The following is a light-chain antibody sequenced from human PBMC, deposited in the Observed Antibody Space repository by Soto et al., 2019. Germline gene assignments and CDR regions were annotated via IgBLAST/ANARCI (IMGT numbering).Light chain of an antibody. CDR1: QGIYNY. CDR3: HKYNSALLT. J-gene: IGKJ5*01. Sequence: DIQMTQSPSSLSASVGDRVTITCRASQGIYNYLAWYQHIPGKAPKLLISAASTLEAGVPSRFSGSGSGTDFTLTISSLQPEDVATYYCHKYNSALLTFGQGTRLEIK. V-gene: IGKV1-27*01. CDR2: AAS.